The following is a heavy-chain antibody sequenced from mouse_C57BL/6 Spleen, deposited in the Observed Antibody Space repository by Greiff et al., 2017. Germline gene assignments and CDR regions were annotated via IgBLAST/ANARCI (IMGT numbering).Heavy chain of an antibody. V-gene: IGHV1-64*01. J-gene: IGHJ2*01. CDR3: ARSGNWDCCDY. CDR1: GYTFTSYW. CDR2: IHPNSGST. D-gene: IGHD4-1*01. Sequence: QVQLQQPGAELVKPGASVKLSCKASGYTFTSYWMHWVKQRPGQGLEWIGMIHPNSGSTNYNEKFKSKATLTVDKSSSTAYMQLSSLTSWDSAVDYCARSGNWDCCDYWGQGTTLTVSS.